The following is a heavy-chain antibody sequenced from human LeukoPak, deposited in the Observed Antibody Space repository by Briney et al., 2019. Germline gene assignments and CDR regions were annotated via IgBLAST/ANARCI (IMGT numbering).Heavy chain of an antibody. D-gene: IGHD5-24*01. Sequence: SQTLSLTCTVSGGSISSGSYYWSWIRQPAGKGLEWIGRIYTSGSTNYNPSLKSRVTISVDTSKNQFSLKLSSVTAADTAVYYCARGQRRDGYNYFDYWGQGTLVTVSS. V-gene: IGHV4-61*02. J-gene: IGHJ4*02. CDR3: ARGQRRDGYNYFDY. CDR1: GGSISSGSYY. CDR2: IYTSGST.